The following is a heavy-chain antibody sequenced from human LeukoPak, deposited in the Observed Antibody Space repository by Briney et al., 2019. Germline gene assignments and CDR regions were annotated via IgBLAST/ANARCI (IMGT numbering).Heavy chain of an antibody. CDR3: AREGRGYSYGPFDY. Sequence: PGGSLRLSCAASGFTFSTYSMNWVRQAPGKGLEWVSYISSSSSTIYYADSVKGRFTISRDNAKNSLYLQMNSLRAEDTAVYYCAREGRGYSYGPFDYWGQGTLVTVSS. D-gene: IGHD5-18*01. J-gene: IGHJ4*02. CDR2: ISSSSSTI. V-gene: IGHV3-48*04. CDR1: GFTFSTYS.